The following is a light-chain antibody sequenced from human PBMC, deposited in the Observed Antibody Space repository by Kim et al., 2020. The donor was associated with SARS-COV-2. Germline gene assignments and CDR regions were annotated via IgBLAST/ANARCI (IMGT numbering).Light chain of an antibody. Sequence: DIQMTQSPSSLAASVGDRVTIACRASQSISTYLNWYQQKPGKAPKLLIYAASSLQSGVPSRFSGSGSGTDFTLTISSLQPEDFATYYCQQSHTTPLRTFGGRT. CDR1: QSISTY. CDR2: AAS. CDR3: QQSHTTPLRT. J-gene: IGKJ4*01. V-gene: IGKV1-39*01.